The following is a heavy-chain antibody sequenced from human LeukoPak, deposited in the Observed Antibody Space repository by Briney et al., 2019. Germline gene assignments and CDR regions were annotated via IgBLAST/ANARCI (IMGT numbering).Heavy chain of an antibody. V-gene: IGHV4-34*01. D-gene: IGHD6-6*01. J-gene: IGHJ4*02. CDR2: INHSGST. CDR1: GGSFSGYY. Sequence: PSETLSLTCAVYGGSFSGYYWSWIRQPPGKGLEWIGEINHSGSTNYNPSLKSRVTISVDTSKNQFSLKLSSVTAADTAVYYCAGGVASSSDFDYWGQGTLVTVSS. CDR3: AGGVASSSDFDY.